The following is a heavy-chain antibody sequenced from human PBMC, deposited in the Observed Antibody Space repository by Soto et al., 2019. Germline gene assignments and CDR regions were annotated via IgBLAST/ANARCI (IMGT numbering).Heavy chain of an antibody. Sequence: QVQLVQSGAEVKKPGSSVKVSCKASGGTFSSYAISWVRQAPGQGLEWMGGIIPIFGTANYAQKFQGRVTITADESTITAYMELSSLRTEDTAVYYCARVVNVCGSPPRGWFDPWGQGTLVTVSS. J-gene: IGHJ5*02. CDR2: IIPIFGTA. CDR1: GGTFSSYA. D-gene: IGHD3-16*01. V-gene: IGHV1-69*01. CDR3: ARVVNVCGSPPRGWFDP.